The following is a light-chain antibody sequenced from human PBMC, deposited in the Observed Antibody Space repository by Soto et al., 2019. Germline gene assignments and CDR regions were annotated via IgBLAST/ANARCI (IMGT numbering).Light chain of an antibody. V-gene: IGLV3-21*02. CDR3: QVWDSSSGHVV. CDR1: NIGRKT. CDR2: DDR. J-gene: IGLJ2*01. Sequence: SYELSQPPSVSVAPGQTATVTCGGNNIGRKTVHWYQQKPGQAPVVVVYDDRDRPSGIPERFSGSNSGNTATLTISRVEAGDEADYYCQVWDSSSGHVVFGGGTQLTVL.